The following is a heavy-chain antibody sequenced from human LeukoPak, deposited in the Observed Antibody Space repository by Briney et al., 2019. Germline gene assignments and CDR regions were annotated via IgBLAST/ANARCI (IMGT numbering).Heavy chain of an antibody. CDR3: AGIVVIRGADFLNWLGP. V-gene: IGHV4-59*01. J-gene: IGHJ5*02. CDR1: ADSISTYY. Sequence: SETLSLNCSVSADSISTYYWKWLRQSQGKGLEGIGYVSDSGNTNYNTSFKSRLSMSVDTSKRQFSLKLTSVTAADTAVYYCAGIVVIRGADFLNWLGPWGHGTLVTVSS. CDR2: VSDSGNT. D-gene: IGHD2-21*01.